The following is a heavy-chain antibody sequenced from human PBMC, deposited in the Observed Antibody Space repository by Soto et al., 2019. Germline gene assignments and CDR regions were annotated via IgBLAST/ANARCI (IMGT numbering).Heavy chain of an antibody. Sequence: QITLKESRPTLVKPTQTLTLTCTFPGFSLSTTGVGVGWVRQPPGKALEWLAIIYWEDDKRYSPSLKSRHTITKDTSKIHVVLTMTNMDPVDTAAYYCEHPYGRSWSLCFDCWGQGTLVTVSS. V-gene: IGHV2-5*02. J-gene: IGHJ4*02. CDR2: IYWEDDK. D-gene: IGHD6-13*01. CDR1: GFSLSTTGVG. CDR3: EHPYGRSWSLCFDC.